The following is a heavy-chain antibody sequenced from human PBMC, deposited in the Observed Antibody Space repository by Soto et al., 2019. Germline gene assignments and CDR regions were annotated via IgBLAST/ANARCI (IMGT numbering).Heavy chain of an antibody. D-gene: IGHD1-1*01. CDR3: ARGRDLAVQSDIDNDAP. CDR1: GYSFTDYY. V-gene: IGHV1-2*02. CDR2: INPNDGDR. J-gene: IGHJ5*02. Sequence: QVQMAQSGAEVKVPGASVKVSCKASGYSFTDYYLPWVRPAPGQGLEWMGWINPNDGDRTYEQKFQGRVTLTRETSNSKGYMEVRRRRNDNTAVYYCARGRDLAVQSDIDNDAPWGQGTLVPVSS.